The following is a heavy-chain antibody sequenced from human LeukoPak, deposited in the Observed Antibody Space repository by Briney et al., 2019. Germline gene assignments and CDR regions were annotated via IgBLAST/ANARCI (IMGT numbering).Heavy chain of an antibody. V-gene: IGHV3-7*01. D-gene: IGHD3-3*01. CDR3: ATDRGWRTSGYYLYYFEY. CDR2: IKHDGSEK. J-gene: IGHJ4*02. Sequence: GGSLRLSCAASGFIFAGYFMSWVRQAPGKGLEWVASIKHDGSEKYYVDSVRGRFTISRDNTKNLLYLQMSSLRAEDTAVYYCATDRGWRTSGYYLYYFEYWGQGTLVTFSS. CDR1: GFIFAGYF.